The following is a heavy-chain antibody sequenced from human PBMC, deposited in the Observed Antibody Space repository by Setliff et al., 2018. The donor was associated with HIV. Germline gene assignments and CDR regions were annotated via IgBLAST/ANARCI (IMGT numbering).Heavy chain of an antibody. CDR2: INGGSGRT. J-gene: IGHJ4*02. D-gene: IGHD1-26*01. Sequence: GASVKVSCKASGYTFSRAGMHWMRQAPGQRPEWMGCINGGSGRTEYSRKFESRVTITRDTSASTDYLELSSLSSVTAADTAVYYCNGANDDYYFDYWGQGTLVTVSS. CDR1: GYTFSRAG. V-gene: IGHV1-3*01. CDR3: NGANDDYYFDY.